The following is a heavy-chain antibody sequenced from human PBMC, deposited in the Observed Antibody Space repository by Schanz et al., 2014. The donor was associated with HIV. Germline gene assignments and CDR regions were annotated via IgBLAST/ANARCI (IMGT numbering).Heavy chain of an antibody. CDR2: IVSSGGDT. V-gene: IGHV3-11*05. Sequence: QVQLVESGGGLVKPGGSLRLSCAASGFSFSDYYMSWIRQAPGKGLEWVSAIVSSGGDTYYADFVEGRFTISRDNSKNTLYLQMHSLRAEDTAVYYCANEEVPNDYWGQGTLVTVSS. CDR3: ANEEVPNDY. CDR1: GFSFSDYY. J-gene: IGHJ4*02.